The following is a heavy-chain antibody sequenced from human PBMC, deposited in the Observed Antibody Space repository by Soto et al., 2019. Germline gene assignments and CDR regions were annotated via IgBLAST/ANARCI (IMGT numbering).Heavy chain of an antibody. CDR3: AGAKPTFDV. J-gene: IGHJ3*01. Sequence: QVQLQESGPGLVKPSDTLFLICTDSGASISTYYWTWIRQTPAKRLELVGDIFHTGITPYNPSLMSRVTMTVDTSKKQISLKLSSVTATDTALYYWAGAKPTFDVWGQGKMVTVSS. CDR2: IFHTGIT. CDR1: GASISTYY. V-gene: IGHV4-59*01.